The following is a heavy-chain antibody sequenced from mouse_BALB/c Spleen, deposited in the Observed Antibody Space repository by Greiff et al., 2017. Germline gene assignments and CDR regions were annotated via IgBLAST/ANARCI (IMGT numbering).Heavy chain of an antibody. CDR3: TISRYAMDY. CDR1: GYTFTSYW. J-gene: IGHJ4*01. CDR2: IYPSDSYT. V-gene: IGHV1-69*02. Sequence: QVQLQQPGAELVRPGASVKLSCKASGYTFTSYWINWVKQRPGQGLEWIGNIYPSDSYTNYNQKFKDKATLTVDKSSRTAYMQLSSPTSEDSAVYYCTISRYAMDYWGQGTSVTVSS.